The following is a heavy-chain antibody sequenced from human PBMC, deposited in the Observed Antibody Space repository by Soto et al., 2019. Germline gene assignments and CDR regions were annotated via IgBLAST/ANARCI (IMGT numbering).Heavy chain of an antibody. J-gene: IGHJ4*02. CDR3: ARDIGSGWYYFDY. Sequence: LRLSCAASGFTFSSYIMNWVRQAPGKGLEWVSYITPSSDTIYYADSVKGRFTISRDNGKNSLYLQMNSLRDEDTAVYYCARDIGSGWYYFDYCGQGNMVTVSS. CDR1: GFTFSSYI. CDR2: ITPSSDTI. V-gene: IGHV3-48*02. D-gene: IGHD6-19*01.